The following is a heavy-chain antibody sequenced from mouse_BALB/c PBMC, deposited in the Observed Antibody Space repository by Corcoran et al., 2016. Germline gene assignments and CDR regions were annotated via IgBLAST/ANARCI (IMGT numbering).Heavy chain of an antibody. V-gene: IGHV9-3-1*01. J-gene: IGHJ4*01. Sequence: QIQLVQSGPELKKPGETVKISCKASGYTFTNYGMNWVKQAPGKGLKWMGWINTYTGEPTYADDFKGRFAFSLETSVSTAYLQINNLKNEDTATYFCARNDYDYAMDYWGQGTSVTVSS. CDR1: GYTFTNYG. CDR3: ARNDYDYAMDY. D-gene: IGHD2-4*01. CDR2: INTYTGEP.